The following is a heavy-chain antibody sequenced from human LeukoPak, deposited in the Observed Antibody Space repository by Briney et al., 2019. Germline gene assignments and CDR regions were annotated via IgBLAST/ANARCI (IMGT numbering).Heavy chain of an antibody. J-gene: IGHJ3*02. CDR1: GFTFSSYS. CDR3: AKVGVGARNAFDI. CDR2: ISGSGGST. D-gene: IGHD1-26*01. Sequence: GGSLRLSCAASGFTFSSYSMNWVRQAPGKGLEWVSAISGSGGSTYYADSVKGRFTISRDNSKSTLYLQMNSLRAEYTAVYYCAKVGVGARNAFDIWGQGTMVTVSS. V-gene: IGHV3-23*01.